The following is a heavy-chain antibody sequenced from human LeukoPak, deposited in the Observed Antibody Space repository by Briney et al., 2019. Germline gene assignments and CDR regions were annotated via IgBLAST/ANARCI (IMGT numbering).Heavy chain of an antibody. V-gene: IGHV3-48*02. D-gene: IGHD3-22*01. CDR2: ISSSSSTI. J-gene: IGHJ4*02. CDR1: GFTFSSYS. CDR3: AKENYYDSSAFLDY. Sequence: GGSLRLSCAASGFTFSSYSMNWVRQAPGKGLEWVSYISSSSSTIYYADSVKGRFTISRDNAKNSLYLQMNSLRDEDTAVYYYAKENYYDSSAFLDYWGQGTLVTVSS.